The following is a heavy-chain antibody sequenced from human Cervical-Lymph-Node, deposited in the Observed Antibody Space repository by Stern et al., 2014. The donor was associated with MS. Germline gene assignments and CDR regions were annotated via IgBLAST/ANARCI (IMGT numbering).Heavy chain of an antibody. D-gene: IGHD6-13*01. J-gene: IGHJ5*02. CDR1: GGTFSKIP. Sequence: QMKLVQSGAEVTQPGSSVTVSCQASGGTFSKIPSRWVRHAPGQGHEWMGGIFPGCGTPTYAQEFRGRVTITADVSASTVYMELSSLRSDDTAVYYCARSSETSDRWYSLGYDLWGQGTLVTVSS. V-gene: IGHV1-69*01. CDR3: ARSSETSDRWYSLGYDL. CDR2: IFPGCGTP.